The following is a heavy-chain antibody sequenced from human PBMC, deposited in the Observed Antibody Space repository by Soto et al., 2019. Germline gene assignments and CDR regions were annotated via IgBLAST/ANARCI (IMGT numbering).Heavy chain of an antibody. J-gene: IGHJ4*02. CDR1: GFTFSSYA. CDR2: ISGSGGST. Sequence: EVQLLESGGGLVQPGGSLRLSCAASGFTFSSYAMSWVRQAPGKGLEWVSAISGSGGSTYYADSVKGRFTISRDNSKNTLYLQMNSLRDEDTAVYYCAKDALSTIFGVVMVPTDIDYWGQGTLVTVSS. V-gene: IGHV3-23*01. D-gene: IGHD3-3*01. CDR3: AKDALSTIFGVVMVPTDIDY.